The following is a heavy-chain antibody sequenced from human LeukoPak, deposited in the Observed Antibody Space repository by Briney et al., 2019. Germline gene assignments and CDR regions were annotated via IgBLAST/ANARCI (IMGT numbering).Heavy chain of an antibody. V-gene: IGHV1-2*02. CDR2: INPNSGGT. D-gene: IGHD4-11*01. Sequence: ASVKVSCKASGYTFNGFYWHWVRQTPGRGLEWMGWINPNSGGTNYAQKFQGRVTMTRDTSISTAYMELSRLRSDDTAVYYCARWMATVTTPDYWGQGTLVTVSS. CDR3: ARWMATVTTPDY. CDR1: GYTFNGFY. J-gene: IGHJ4*02.